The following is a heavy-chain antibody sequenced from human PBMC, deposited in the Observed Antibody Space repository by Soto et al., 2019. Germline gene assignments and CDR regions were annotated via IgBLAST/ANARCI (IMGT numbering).Heavy chain of an antibody. CDR1: GFTFSSYA. D-gene: IGHD6-19*01. J-gene: IGHJ4*02. Sequence: EVQLLESGGGLVQPGGSLRLSCAASGFTFSSYAMSWVRQAPGKGLEWVSAISGSGGSTYYADSVKGRFTIARDNSKNTLYLQMNSLRAEDTAVYYCAKDQTQGSGWDYWGQGTLVTVSS. V-gene: IGHV3-23*01. CDR2: ISGSGGST. CDR3: AKDQTQGSGWDY.